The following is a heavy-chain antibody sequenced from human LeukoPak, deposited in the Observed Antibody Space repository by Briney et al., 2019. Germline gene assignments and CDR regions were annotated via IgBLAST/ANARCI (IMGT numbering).Heavy chain of an antibody. CDR1: GFTLSSYE. CDR2: ISDSGSTT. Sequence: GGSLTLSCAASGFTLSSYEMNWVRQAPGKGLEWISYISDSGSTTYYADSVKGRFSISRDNAKNSLYLQMNSLRAEDTAVYYCARIGYSNWGDALDIWGQGTMVPASS. CDR3: ARIGYSNWGDALDI. V-gene: IGHV3-48*03. D-gene: IGHD6-13*01. J-gene: IGHJ3*02.